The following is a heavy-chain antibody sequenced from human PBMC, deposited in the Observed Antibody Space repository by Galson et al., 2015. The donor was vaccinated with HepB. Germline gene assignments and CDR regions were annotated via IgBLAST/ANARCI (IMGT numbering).Heavy chain of an antibody. CDR1: GGSISSSSYY. CDR3: ARGVGDYYDSSGYTDY. CDR2: IYYSGST. Sequence: ETLSLTCTVSGGSISSSSYYWGWIRQPPGKGLEWIGSIYYSGSTYYNPSLKSRVTISVDTSKNQFSLKLSSVTAADTAVYYCARGVGDYYDSSGYTDYWGQGTLVTVSS. V-gene: IGHV4-39*01. J-gene: IGHJ4*02. D-gene: IGHD3-22*01.